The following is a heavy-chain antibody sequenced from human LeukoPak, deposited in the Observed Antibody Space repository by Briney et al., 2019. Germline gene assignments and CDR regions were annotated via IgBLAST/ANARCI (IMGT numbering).Heavy chain of an antibody. J-gene: IGHJ4*02. CDR3: AKDLVSGAAGT. V-gene: IGHV3-53*01. CDR1: GFTVSSYY. CDR2: IYSGGST. D-gene: IGHD6-13*01. Sequence: GGSLRLSCAASGFTVSSYYMSWVRQAPGKGLEWVSAIYSGGSTYYADSVKGRFTISRDNSKNTLYLQMNSLRAEDTAVYYCAKDLVSGAAGTWGQGTLVTVSS.